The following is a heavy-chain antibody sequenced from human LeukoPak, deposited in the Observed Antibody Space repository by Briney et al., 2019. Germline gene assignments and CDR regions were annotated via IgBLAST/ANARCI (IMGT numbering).Heavy chain of an antibody. J-gene: IGHJ6*03. Sequence: GASVKVSCKASGYTFTSYGISWVRQAPGQGLEWMGWISAYNGNTNYAQKLQGRVTMTTDTSTSTAYMELSSLRSEDTAVYYCARGLRFLEWSTYYYYYMDVWGKGTTVTVSS. CDR1: GYTFTSYG. D-gene: IGHD3-3*01. V-gene: IGHV1-18*01. CDR2: ISAYNGNT. CDR3: ARGLRFLEWSTYYYYYMDV.